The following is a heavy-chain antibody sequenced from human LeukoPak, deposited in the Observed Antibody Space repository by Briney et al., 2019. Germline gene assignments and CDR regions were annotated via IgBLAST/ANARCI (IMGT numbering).Heavy chain of an antibody. CDR2: ITSSGRTI. V-gene: IGHV3-48*03. D-gene: IGHD2-15*01. J-gene: IGHJ4*02. CDR3: VREGAYCSGASCYFDY. Sequence: GGSLRLSCAASGFTFSIYAMSWVRQAPGKGLEWVSYITSSGRTIFYANSVKGRFTISRDNAKNSLYLQMSSLRAEDTAVYYCVREGAYCSGASCYFDYWGQGTLVTVSS. CDR1: GFTFSIYA.